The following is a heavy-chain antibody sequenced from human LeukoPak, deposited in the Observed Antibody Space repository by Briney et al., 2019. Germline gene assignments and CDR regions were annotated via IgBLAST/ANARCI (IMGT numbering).Heavy chain of an antibody. J-gene: IGHJ4*02. CDR1: GGTFSSYA. CDR2: IIPIFGTA. D-gene: IGHD1-26*01. Sequence: ASVKVSCKASGGTFSSYAISWVRQAPGQGLEWMGGIIPIFGTANYAQEFQGRVTITADESTSTAYMELSSLRSEDTAVYYCARDLRSSGSYYPFDYWGQGTLVTVSS. V-gene: IGHV1-69*13. CDR3: ARDLRSSGSYYPFDY.